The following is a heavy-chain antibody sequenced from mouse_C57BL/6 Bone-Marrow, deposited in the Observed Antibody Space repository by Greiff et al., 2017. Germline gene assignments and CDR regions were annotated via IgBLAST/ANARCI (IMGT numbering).Heavy chain of an antibody. J-gene: IGHJ3*01. CDR1: GYTFTSYG. D-gene: IGHD1-1*01. CDR2: IYPRSGNT. Sequence: VKLMESGAELARPGASVKLSCKASGYTFTSYGISWVKQRTGQGLEWIGEIYPRSGNTYYNEKFKGKATLTADKSSSTAYMELRSLTSEDSAVYFCARSRFCYYYGSSYDWFAYWGQGTLVTVSA. CDR3: ARSRFCYYYGSSYDWFAY. V-gene: IGHV1-81*01.